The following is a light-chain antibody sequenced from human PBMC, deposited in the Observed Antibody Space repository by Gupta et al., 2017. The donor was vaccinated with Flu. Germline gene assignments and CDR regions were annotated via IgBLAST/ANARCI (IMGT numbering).Light chain of an antibody. CDR1: SSSIGSNY. V-gene: IGLV1-47*01. CDR2: RSD. J-gene: IGLJ3*02. CDR3: SSWHDDLRGGV. Sequence: QSLLAQPPSESGTPGQRVTISCSGTSSSIGSNYVNWYQQLPGMAPKLLSYRSDQRPSGVPDRFSGSKSGTSASLAISGLRSEDEATYDCSSWHDDLRGGVCGGGTRLT.